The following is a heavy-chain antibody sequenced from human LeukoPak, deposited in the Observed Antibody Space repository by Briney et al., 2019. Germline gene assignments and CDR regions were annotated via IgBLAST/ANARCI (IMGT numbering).Heavy chain of an antibody. D-gene: IGHD3-22*01. Sequence: SGPTLVKPTQTLTLTCTFSGFSLSTSGVGMGWNRQPPGKALEWLALIYWNDDKRYSPSLKSRLTITKDTSKNQEVLTMTNMDPVDTATYYCAHRLVPDYDSSGYFDYWGQGTLVTVSS. J-gene: IGHJ4*02. CDR2: IYWNDDK. CDR3: AHRLVPDYDSSGYFDY. V-gene: IGHV2-5*01. CDR1: GFSLSTSGVG.